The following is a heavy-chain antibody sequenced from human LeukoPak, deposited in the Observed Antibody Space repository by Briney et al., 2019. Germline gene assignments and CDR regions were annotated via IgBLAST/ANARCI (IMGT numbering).Heavy chain of an antibody. CDR2: IYHSGST. J-gene: IGHJ3*02. V-gene: IGHV4-4*02. CDR1: GGSISSSNW. Sequence: PSETLSLTCAVSGGSISSSNWWSWVRQPPGKGLEWIGEIYHSGSTNYNPSLKSRVTISVDTSKNQFSLKLSSVTAADTAVYYCARVAVAGTDAFDIWGQGTMVTVSS. CDR3: ARVAVAGTDAFDI. D-gene: IGHD6-19*01.